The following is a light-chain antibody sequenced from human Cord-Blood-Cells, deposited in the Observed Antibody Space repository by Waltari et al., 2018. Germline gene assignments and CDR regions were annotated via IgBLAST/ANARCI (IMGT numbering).Light chain of an antibody. CDR1: SRAVGGHNY. V-gene: IGLV2-14*01. J-gene: IGLJ2*01. CDR3: SSYTSSSTLV. Sequence: QSALTQPASASASPAQSITISCTRTSRAVGGHNYVSWYQQHPGKAPKLMIYDVSNRPSGVSNRFSGSKSGNTASLTSSGLQAEDEADYYCSSYTSSSTLVFGGGTKLTVL. CDR2: DVS.